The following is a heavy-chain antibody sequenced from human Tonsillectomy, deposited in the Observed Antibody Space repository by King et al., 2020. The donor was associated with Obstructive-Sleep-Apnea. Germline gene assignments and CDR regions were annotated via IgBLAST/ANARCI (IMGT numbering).Heavy chain of an antibody. CDR2: IYYSGST. CDR3: ARDRNSYGSGSYYNGGYWFDP. CDR1: GGSISSGGYY. D-gene: IGHD3-10*01. V-gene: IGHV4-31*03. Sequence: LQESGPGLVKPSQTLSLTCTVSGGSISSGGYYWSWIRQHPGKGLEWIGYIYYSGSTYYNPSLKSRVTISVDTSKNQFSLKLSSVTAADTAVYYCARDRNSYGSGSYYNGGYWFDPWGQGTLVTVSS. J-gene: IGHJ5*02.